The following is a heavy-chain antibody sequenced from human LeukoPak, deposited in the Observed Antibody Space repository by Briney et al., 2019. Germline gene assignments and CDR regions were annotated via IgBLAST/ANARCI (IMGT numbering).Heavy chain of an antibody. CDR1: GFTFSSYS. D-gene: IGHD3-22*01. Sequence: GGSLRLSCAASGFTFSSYSMNWVRQAPGKGLEWVSSISSSSSYIYYADSVKGRFTISGDNAKNSLYLQMNSLRAEDTAVYYCARDLWNFYDDSGYYRDFDSWGQGTLVTVSS. CDR3: ARDLWNFYDDSGYYRDFDS. V-gene: IGHV3-21*04. CDR2: ISSSSSYI. J-gene: IGHJ5*01.